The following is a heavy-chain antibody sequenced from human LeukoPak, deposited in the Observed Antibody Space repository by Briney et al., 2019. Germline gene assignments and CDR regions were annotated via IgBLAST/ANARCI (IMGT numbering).Heavy chain of an antibody. CDR3: ASGYSGYEEAPND. J-gene: IGHJ4*02. Sequence: PGGSLRLSCAASGFTFSSYWMHWVRQAPGKGLVWVSRINSDGSSTSYADSVKGRFTISRDNAKNTLYLQMNSLRAEDTAVYYCASGYSGYEEAPNDWGQGTLVTVSS. CDR2: INSDGSST. V-gene: IGHV3-74*01. D-gene: IGHD5-12*01. CDR1: GFTFSSYW.